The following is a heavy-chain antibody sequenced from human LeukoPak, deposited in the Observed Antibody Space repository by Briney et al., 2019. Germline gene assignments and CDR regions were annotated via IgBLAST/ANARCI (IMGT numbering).Heavy chain of an antibody. CDR2: IYYSGST. V-gene: IGHV4-61*05. D-gene: IGHD3-10*01. CDR3: ARYRRDSGTYYLDY. J-gene: IGHJ4*02. CDR1: GGSISSSSYY. Sequence: PSETLSLTCTVSGGSISSSSYYWSWIRQPPGKGLEWIGYIYYSGSTNYNPSLKSQITMSVDTSKNQFSLNLSSVTAADTAVYYCARYRRDSGTYYLDYWGQGTLVTVSS.